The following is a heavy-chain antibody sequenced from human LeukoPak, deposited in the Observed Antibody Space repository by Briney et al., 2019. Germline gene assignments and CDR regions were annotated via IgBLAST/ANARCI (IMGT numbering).Heavy chain of an antibody. D-gene: IGHD6-6*01. J-gene: IGHJ4*02. CDR3: ARGRGQLGLDY. Sequence: GGSLRLSCGASGFTFSSYAMHWVRQAPGKGLEWVAVISYDGSNKYYADSVKGRFTISRDNSKNTLYLQMNSLRAEDTAVYYCARGRGQLGLDYWGQGTLVTVSS. CDR1: GFTFSSYA. V-gene: IGHV3-30-3*01. CDR2: ISYDGSNK.